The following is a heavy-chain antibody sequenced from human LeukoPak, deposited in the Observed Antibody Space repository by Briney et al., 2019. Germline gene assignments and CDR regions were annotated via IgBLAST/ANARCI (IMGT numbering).Heavy chain of an antibody. V-gene: IGHV1-2*02. D-gene: IGHD3-10*01. CDR3: ARGGHVLLRFGEFRF. Sequence: ASVKVSCKASGYTFTGYYMHWVRQAPGQGLEWMGWINPNSGGTNYAQKFQGRVTMTRDTSISTAYMELSRLRSDDTAVYYCARGGHVLLRFGEFRFGGQGTLVTVSS. CDR2: INPNSGGT. J-gene: IGHJ4*02. CDR1: GYTFTGYY.